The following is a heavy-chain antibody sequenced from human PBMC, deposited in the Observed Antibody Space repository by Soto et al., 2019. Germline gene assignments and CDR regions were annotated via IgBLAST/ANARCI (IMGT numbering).Heavy chain of an antibody. D-gene: IGHD3-22*01. Sequence: QVQLVQSGAEVKEPGASVKVSCKASGYTFITYGMSWVRQAPGQGLDWMGWISTYNGDTKYADRLQGRVTMTTDTTRGTAFMERWSLRSADTAVSYGARGPPYYYDTSGDYSVDDWGQGTLVTVAA. V-gene: IGHV1-18*01. J-gene: IGHJ4*02. CDR3: ARGPPYYYDTSGDYSVDD. CDR2: ISTYNGDT. CDR1: GYTFITYG.